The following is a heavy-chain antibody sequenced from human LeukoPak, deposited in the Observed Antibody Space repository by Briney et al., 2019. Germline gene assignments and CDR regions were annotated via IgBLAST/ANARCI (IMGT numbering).Heavy chain of an antibody. J-gene: IGHJ4*02. V-gene: IGHV3-15*01. CDR1: GFSFRNYA. CDR3: ATYLADSGNTCHFDN. D-gene: IGHD3-10*01. CDR2: IKSESDGGAT. Sequence: GGSLRLSCAASGFSFRNYAMGWVRQAPGQGLEWIGRIKSESDGGATDYAAPVKGRFTISRDDSQNTLFLQMDSLKTEDTAIYYCATYLADSGNTCHFDNWGQGTLVTVSS.